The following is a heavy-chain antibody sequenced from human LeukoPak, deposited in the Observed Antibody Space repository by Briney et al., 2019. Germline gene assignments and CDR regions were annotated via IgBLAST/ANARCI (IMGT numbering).Heavy chain of an antibody. Sequence: SQTLSLTCTVSGGSISSGGYYWSWIRQHPGKGLEWIGYIYYSGSTYYNPSLKSRVTISVDTSKNQFSLKLSSVTAADTAVYYCARYGVVVPAASPGFDPWGQRTLVTVS. V-gene: IGHV4-31*03. CDR3: ARYGVVVPAASPGFDP. D-gene: IGHD2-2*01. CDR1: GGSISSGGYY. J-gene: IGHJ5*02. CDR2: IYYSGST.